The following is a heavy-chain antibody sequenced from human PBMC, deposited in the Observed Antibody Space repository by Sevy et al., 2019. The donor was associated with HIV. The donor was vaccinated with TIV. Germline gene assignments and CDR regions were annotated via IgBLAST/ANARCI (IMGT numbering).Heavy chain of an antibody. CDR2: IYYSGST. CDR3: ASGGGSLEWLHQREAFGI. Sequence: SETLSLTYTVSGGSISSYYWSWIRQPPGKGLEWIGYIYYSGSTNYNPSLRSQVTISVDTSKNQFSLKLSSGTAADTAVYYWASGGGSLEWLHQREAFGIWGQGTMVTVSS. CDR1: GGSISSYY. J-gene: IGHJ3*02. V-gene: IGHV4-59*01. D-gene: IGHD3-3*01.